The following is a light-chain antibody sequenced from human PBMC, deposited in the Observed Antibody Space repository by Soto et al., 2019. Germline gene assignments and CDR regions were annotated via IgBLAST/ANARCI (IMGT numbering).Light chain of an antibody. CDR1: QSVSSSY. J-gene: IGKJ3*01. Sequence: EXVLTQSPGTLSLSPGERATLSCRASQSVSSSYLAWYQQKPGQAPRLLIYGASSRATGIPDRFSGSGSGTDFTLTISRLEPEDFAVYYCQQYDSSVFTFGPGTKVDIK. CDR2: GAS. CDR3: QQYDSSVFT. V-gene: IGKV3-20*01.